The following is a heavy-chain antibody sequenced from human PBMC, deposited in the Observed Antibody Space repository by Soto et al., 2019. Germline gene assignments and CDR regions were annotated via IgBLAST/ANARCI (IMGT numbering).Heavy chain of an antibody. CDR3: ARLGYSYGSLSYYYYGMDV. D-gene: IGHD5-18*01. CDR2: ISSSSSTI. CDR1: GFTFSSYS. J-gene: IGHJ6*02. Sequence: GGSLRLSCAASGFTFSSYSMNWVRQAPGKGLEWVSYISSSSSTIYYADSVKGRFTISRDNAKNSLYLQMNSLRDEDTAVYYCARLGYSYGSLSYYYYGMDVWGQGTTVTVSS. V-gene: IGHV3-48*02.